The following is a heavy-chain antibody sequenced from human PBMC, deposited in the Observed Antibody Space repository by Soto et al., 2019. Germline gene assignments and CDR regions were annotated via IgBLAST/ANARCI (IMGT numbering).Heavy chain of an antibody. V-gene: IGHV4-30-4*01. CDR3: ASTSYWYIFYDY. CDR2: IYYSGST. CDR1: GGSISSGDYY. D-gene: IGHD2-2*01. J-gene: IGHJ4*02. Sequence: QVQLQESGPGLVKPSQTLSLTCTVSGGSISSGDYYWSWIRQPPGKGLEWIGYIYYSGSTYYNPSLKSRVXXXVXXSKTQFSLKLSSVTAADTAVYYCASTSYWYIFYDYWGQGTLVTVSS.